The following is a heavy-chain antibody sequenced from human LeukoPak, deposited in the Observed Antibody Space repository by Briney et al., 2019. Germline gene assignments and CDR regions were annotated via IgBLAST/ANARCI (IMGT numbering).Heavy chain of an antibody. V-gene: IGHV3-30*04. J-gene: IGHJ6*02. Sequence: GGSLRLSCAASGFTFSSYAMHWVRQAPGKGLEWVAVISYDGSNKYYADSVKGRFTISRDNSKNTLYLQMNSLRAGDTAVYYCARDRDHYGMDVWGQGTTVTVSS. CDR2: ISYDGSNK. CDR3: ARDRDHYGMDV. CDR1: GFTFSSYA. D-gene: IGHD2-21*02.